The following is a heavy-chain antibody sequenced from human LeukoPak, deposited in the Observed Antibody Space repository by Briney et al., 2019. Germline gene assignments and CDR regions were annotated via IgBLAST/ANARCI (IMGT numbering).Heavy chain of an antibody. Sequence: ASVTVSCKASGYTFTSYDINWVRQATGQGLEWMGWMNPNSGNTGYAQKFQGRVTITRNTSISTAYMELSSLRSEDTAVYYCARSRVLLDYFDYWGQGTLVTVSS. D-gene: IGHD3-3*01. V-gene: IGHV1-8*03. J-gene: IGHJ4*02. CDR3: ARSRVLLDYFDY. CDR2: MNPNSGNT. CDR1: GYTFTSYD.